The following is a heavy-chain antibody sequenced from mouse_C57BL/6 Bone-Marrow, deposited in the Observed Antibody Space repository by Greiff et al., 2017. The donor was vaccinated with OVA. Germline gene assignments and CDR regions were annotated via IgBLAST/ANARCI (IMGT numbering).Heavy chain of an antibody. D-gene: IGHD2-1*01. J-gene: IGHJ1*03. CDR2: IHPNSGST. V-gene: IGHV1-64*01. CDR3: AVYYGNYDWYFDV. CDR1: GYTFTSYW. Sequence: QVQLQQPGAELVKPGASVKLSCKASGYTFTSYWMHWVKQSPGQGLEWIGMIHPNSGSTNYNEKFKSKATLTVDKSSSTAYMQLSSLTSEDSAVYYCAVYYGNYDWYFDVWGTGTTVTVSS.